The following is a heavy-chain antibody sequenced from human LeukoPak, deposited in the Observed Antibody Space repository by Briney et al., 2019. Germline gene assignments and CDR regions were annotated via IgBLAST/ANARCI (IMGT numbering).Heavy chain of an antibody. CDR2: INPNSGGT. CDR1: GYTFTGYY. CDR3: ARDYCSSTSCLFDY. Sequence: ASVKVSCKASGYTFTGYYMHWVRQAPGQGLEWMGWINPNSGGTNYAQKFQGWVTMTRDTSISTAFMELTRLRSDDTAVYYCARDYCSSTSCLFDYWGQGTLVTVSS. D-gene: IGHD2-2*01. V-gene: IGHV1-2*04. J-gene: IGHJ4*02.